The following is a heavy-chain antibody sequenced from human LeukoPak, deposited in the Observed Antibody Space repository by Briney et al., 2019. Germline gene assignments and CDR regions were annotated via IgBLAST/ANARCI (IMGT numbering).Heavy chain of an antibody. V-gene: IGHV4-39*01. CDR1: GGYISSSSYY. J-gene: IGHJ4*02. Sequence: PSETLSLNCTVSGGYISSSSYYWGWIRQTPGKGLEWIGSIYKSGNSYYNPSLKGRVTISIDTSKNRFSLKVTSVTVADTAVYYCVRPGTSGTEGLEYWGQGTLVTVSS. CDR2: IYKSGNS. D-gene: IGHD1-26*01. CDR3: VRPGTSGTEGLEY.